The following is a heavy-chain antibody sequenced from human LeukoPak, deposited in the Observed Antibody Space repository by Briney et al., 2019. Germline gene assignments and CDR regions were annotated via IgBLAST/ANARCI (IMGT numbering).Heavy chain of an antibody. V-gene: IGHV3-53*01. CDR3: ARRRGYDSYYFDY. D-gene: IGHD3-3*01. J-gene: IGHJ4*02. CDR2: IYSGGST. CDR1: GFTVSSNY. Sequence: GGSLRLSCAASGFTVSSNYMSWVRQAPGRGLEWVSVIYSGGSTYYADSVKGRFTISRDDSKNTLYLQMNSLRAEDTAVYYCARRRGYDSYYFDYWGQGTLVTVSS.